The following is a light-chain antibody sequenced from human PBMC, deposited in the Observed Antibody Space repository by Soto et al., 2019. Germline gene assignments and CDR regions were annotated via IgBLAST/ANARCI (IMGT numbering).Light chain of an antibody. J-gene: IGKJ3*01. Sequence: EIVLTQAPGTLSLSPGERDTLSCRASQSVSSSYLAWYQQKPGQAPRLLIYGASSRATGIPDRFSGSGSGTDFTLTIIRLEPADFAVYYCQQYGRSPGLFTFGPGTKVDIK. CDR1: QSVSSSY. V-gene: IGKV3-20*01. CDR2: GAS. CDR3: QQYGRSPGLFT.